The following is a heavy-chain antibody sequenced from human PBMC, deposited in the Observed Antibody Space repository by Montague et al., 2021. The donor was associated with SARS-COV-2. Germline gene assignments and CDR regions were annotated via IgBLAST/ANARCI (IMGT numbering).Heavy chain of an antibody. CDR1: GFTFKSYS. J-gene: IGHJ4*02. D-gene: IGHD1-26*01. CDR2: ISFDATNK. Sequence: SLRLSCAASGFTFKSYSMHWVRQAPGKGLEWVAVISFDATNKYYADSVKGRFAISRDNSENTLYLQMNTLRVEDTAVYYCARVFSGTYLDYFGFWGQGTLVTVSS. CDR3: ARVFSGTYLDYFGF. V-gene: IGHV3-30*09.